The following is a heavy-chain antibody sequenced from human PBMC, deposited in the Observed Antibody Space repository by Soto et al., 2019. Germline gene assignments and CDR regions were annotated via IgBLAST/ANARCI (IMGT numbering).Heavy chain of an antibody. Sequence: PSETLSLTCTVSGGSISSYYWSWIRQPPGKGLEWIGYIYYSGSTNYNPSLKSRVTISVDTSKNQFSLKLSSVTAADTAVYYCARHFSWYGPGACFDYWGQGTLVTGSS. CDR1: GGSISSYY. CDR3: ARHFSWYGPGACFDY. CDR2: IYYSGST. V-gene: IGHV4-59*08. J-gene: IGHJ4*02. D-gene: IGHD6-13*01.